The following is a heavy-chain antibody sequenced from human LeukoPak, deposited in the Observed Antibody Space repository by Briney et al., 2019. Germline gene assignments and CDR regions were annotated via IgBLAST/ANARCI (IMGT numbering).Heavy chain of an antibody. J-gene: IGHJ5*02. CDR3: ARESRANNWNDEWYWFDP. CDR2: INPNRGGT. V-gene: IGHV1-2*04. Sequence: ASVKVSCKASGYTFIGYYMHWVRQAPGQGLEWMGWINPNRGGTNYAQKFQGWVTMTRDTSISTAYMELSRLRSDDTAVYYCARESRANNWNDEWYWFDPWGQGTLVTVSS. CDR1: GYTFIGYY. D-gene: IGHD1-1*01.